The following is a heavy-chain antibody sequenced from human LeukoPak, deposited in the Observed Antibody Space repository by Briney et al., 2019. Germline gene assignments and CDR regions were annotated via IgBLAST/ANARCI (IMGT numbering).Heavy chain of an antibody. J-gene: IGHJ4*02. Sequence: GGSLRLSCAASGFTFDDYTMYWVRQAPGKGPEWVSLISWDGGTTYYADSVKGRFTISRDNSKNSLYLQMNSLRTEDTALYYCAKEMVVAAALDYWGQGTRVTVSS. CDR1: GFTFDDYT. D-gene: IGHD2-15*01. CDR3: AKEMVVAAALDY. V-gene: IGHV3-43*01. CDR2: ISWDGGTT.